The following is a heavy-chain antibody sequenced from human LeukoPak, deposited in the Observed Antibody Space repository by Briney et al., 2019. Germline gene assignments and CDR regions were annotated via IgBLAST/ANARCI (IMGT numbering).Heavy chain of an antibody. CDR1: GFTFSSYA. D-gene: IGHD6-6*01. CDR3: ASLEYSSSSDAFDI. CDR2: ISYDGSNK. J-gene: IGHJ3*02. Sequence: GGSLRLSCAASGFTFSSYAMHWVRQAPGKGLEWVAVISYDGSNKYYADSVKGRFTISRDNSKNTLYLQMNSLRAEDTAVYYCASLEYSSSSDAFDIWGQGTMVTVSS. V-gene: IGHV3-30*01.